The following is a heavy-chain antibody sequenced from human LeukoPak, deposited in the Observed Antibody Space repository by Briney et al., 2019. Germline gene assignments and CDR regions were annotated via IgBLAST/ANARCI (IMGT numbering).Heavy chain of an antibody. J-gene: IGHJ4*02. Sequence: GGSLRLSCVDSGITFSRYWMSWVRQAPGKGLEWVANIKQDGGEKYYVDSVKGRFTISRDNAKSSLYLQMNSLRVEDTAVYYCARDGRPLDYWGQGTLVTVSS. V-gene: IGHV3-7*03. CDR1: GITFSRYW. CDR3: ARDGRPLDY. CDR2: IKQDGGEK.